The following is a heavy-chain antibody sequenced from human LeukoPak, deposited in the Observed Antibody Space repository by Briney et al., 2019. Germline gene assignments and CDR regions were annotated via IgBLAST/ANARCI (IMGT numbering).Heavy chain of an antibody. J-gene: IGHJ4*02. CDR3: ASSTQISKYADY. D-gene: IGHD2-2*01. CDR2: INSDGSIT. V-gene: IGHV3-74*01. CDR1: GFTFSSYW. Sequence: GGSLRLSCAASGFTFSSYWMHWVRQAPGKGLVWVSRINSDGSITTYADSVRGRFTISRDNAKSTLYLQMNSLRAEDTAVYYCASSTQISKYADYWGQGALVTVST.